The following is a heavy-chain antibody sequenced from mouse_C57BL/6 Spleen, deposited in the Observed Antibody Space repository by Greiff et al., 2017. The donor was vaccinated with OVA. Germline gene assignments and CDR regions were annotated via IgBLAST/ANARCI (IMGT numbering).Heavy chain of an antibody. CDR1: GFTFSDYY. J-gene: IGHJ1*03. Sequence: EVMLVESGGGLVQPGGSLKLSCAVSGFTFSDYYMYWVRQTPEKRLEWVAYISNGGGSNYYPDTVNGRFTISSDNAKNTLYLQMILLKSEDTAMYYCARRGVLGSLDVWGTGTTVTVSS. V-gene: IGHV5-12*01. CDR2: ISNGGGSN. CDR3: ARRGVLGSLDV.